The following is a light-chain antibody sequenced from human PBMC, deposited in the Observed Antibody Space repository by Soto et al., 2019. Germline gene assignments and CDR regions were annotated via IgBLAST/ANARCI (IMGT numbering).Light chain of an antibody. J-gene: IGLJ3*02. CDR1: NIGSKS. V-gene: IGLV3-21*04. CDR2: YDS. CDR3: QMWDSRSDKQ. Sequence: SYELTQPPSVSVAPGKTARITCGGNNIGSKSVHWYQQKPGQAPVLVIYYDSDRPSGIPERFSGSNSGYTATLTISRVEAGDEADYFRQMWDSRSDKQFGGGHKITVL.